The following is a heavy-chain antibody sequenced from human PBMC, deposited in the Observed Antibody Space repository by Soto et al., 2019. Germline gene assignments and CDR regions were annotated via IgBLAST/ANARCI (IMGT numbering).Heavy chain of an antibody. CDR2: ISYTGSA. V-gene: IGHV4-59*01. D-gene: IGHD4-17*01. J-gene: IGHJ6*02. CDR1: GGSINYSY. Sequence: NPSETLSLTCTVSGGSINYSYWTRIRQPPGKGLEWIGYISYTGSANYTASIKSRLTISVDTSKNQFSLKLSSVTAADTALYYCARVNYGDYYYGMDVWGQGTTVTVSS. CDR3: ARVNYGDYYYGMDV.